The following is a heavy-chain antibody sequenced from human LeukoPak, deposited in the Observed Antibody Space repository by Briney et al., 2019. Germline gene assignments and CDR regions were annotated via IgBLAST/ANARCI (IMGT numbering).Heavy chain of an antibody. D-gene: IGHD6-6*01. J-gene: IGHJ4*02. CDR3: ARSAEYSSSSENFDY. Sequence: VASVKVSCKASGYTFTSYYMHWVRQAPGQGLEWMGIINPSGGSTSYAQKFQGRVTMTRDTSISTAYMELSRLRSDDTAVYYCARSAEYSSSSENFDYWGQGTLVTVSS. CDR2: INPSGGST. CDR1: GYTFTSYY. V-gene: IGHV1-46*01.